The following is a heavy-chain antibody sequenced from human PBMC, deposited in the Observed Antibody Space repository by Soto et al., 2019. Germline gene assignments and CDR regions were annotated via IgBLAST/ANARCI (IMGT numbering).Heavy chain of an antibody. J-gene: IGHJ4*02. Sequence: QVQLVESGGGVVQPGRSLRLSCAASGFTFSSYAMHWVRQAPGKGLEWVAVISYDGSNKYYADSVKGRFTISRDNSKNTLYLQMNSLRAEYTAVYYCASPNYVWGRTFDYWGQGTLVTVSS. CDR3: ASPNYVWGRTFDY. CDR2: ISYDGSNK. V-gene: IGHV3-30-3*01. CDR1: GFTFSSYA. D-gene: IGHD3-16*01.